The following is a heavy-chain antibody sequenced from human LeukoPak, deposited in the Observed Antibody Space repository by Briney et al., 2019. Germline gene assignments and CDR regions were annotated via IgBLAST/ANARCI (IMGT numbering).Heavy chain of an antibody. V-gene: IGHV3-33*01. J-gene: IGHJ4*02. CDR3: ALGSCSGGSCYRFDY. CDR1: GFTFSSYG. D-gene: IGHD2-15*01. CDR2: IWYDGSNK. Sequence: GRSLRLSCAASGFTFSSYGMHWVRQAPGKGLEWVAVIWYDGSNKYYADSVKGRFTISRDNSKNTLYLQMNSLRAEDTAVYFCALGSCSGGSCYRFDYWGQGTLVSVTS.